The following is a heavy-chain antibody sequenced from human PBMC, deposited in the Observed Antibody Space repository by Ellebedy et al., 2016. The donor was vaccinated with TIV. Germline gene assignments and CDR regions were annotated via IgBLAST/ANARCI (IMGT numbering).Heavy chain of an antibody. Sequence: GGSLRLXXAASGFTFSSYAMSWVRQAPGKGLEWVSAISGSGGSTYYADSVKGRFTISRDNSKNTLYLQMNSLRAEDTAVYYCAKDPTPSTWFDPWGQGTLVTVSS. CDR2: ISGSGGST. CDR3: AKDPTPSTWFDP. J-gene: IGHJ5*02. V-gene: IGHV3-23*01. CDR1: GFTFSSYA.